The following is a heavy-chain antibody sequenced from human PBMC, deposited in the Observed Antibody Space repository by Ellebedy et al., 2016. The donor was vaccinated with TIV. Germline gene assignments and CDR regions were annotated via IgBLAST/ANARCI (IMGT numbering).Heavy chain of an antibody. V-gene: IGHV3-23*01. J-gene: IGHJ4*02. CDR2: LTADGRST. CDR1: GFSLSNSF. Sequence: GGSLRLSXAASGFSLSNSFMSWIRQAPGKGLEWVSTLTADGRSTYFADSVKGRFTISRDNSKNTVYLQMNSLRSEDTAVYYCRPGHYSVAWGQGTLVTVSS. CDR3: RPGHYSVA.